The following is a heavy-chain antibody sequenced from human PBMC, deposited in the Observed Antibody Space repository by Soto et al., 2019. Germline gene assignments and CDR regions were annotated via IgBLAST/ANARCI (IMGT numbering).Heavy chain of an antibody. CDR1: GGSISSSNW. Sequence: QVQLQESGPGLVKPSGTLSLTCAVSGGSISSSNWWSWVRQPPGKGLEWIGEIYHSGSTNYNPSLKSRGPLSINKSKDQVPLKLSPVTGADTAVYYCAGGNWSSTSCSWGPEYFQHWGQGTLVTVSS. V-gene: IGHV4-4*02. D-gene: IGHD2-2*01. CDR2: IYHSGST. J-gene: IGHJ1*01. CDR3: AGGNWSSTSCSWGPEYFQH.